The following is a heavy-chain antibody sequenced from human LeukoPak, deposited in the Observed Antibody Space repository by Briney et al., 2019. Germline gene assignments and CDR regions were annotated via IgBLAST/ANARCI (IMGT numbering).Heavy chain of an antibody. J-gene: IGHJ3*02. Sequence: GGSLRLSCATSGFTFSNYAMAWVRQAPGKGLEWVSAISNSGTDTYYAGSVKGRFTISRDNSKNTLYLQMNSLRVDDTAVYYCAKGNWDGYNRAFDIWGLGTMVTVSS. V-gene: IGHV3-23*01. CDR1: GFTFSNYA. CDR2: ISNSGTDT. D-gene: IGHD5-24*01. CDR3: AKGNWDGYNRAFDI.